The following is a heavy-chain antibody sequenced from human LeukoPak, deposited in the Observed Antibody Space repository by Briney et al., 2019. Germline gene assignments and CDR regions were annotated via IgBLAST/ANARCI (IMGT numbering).Heavy chain of an antibody. J-gene: IGHJ3*02. CDR3: ARAAAGYFYAFDI. V-gene: IGHV1-46*03. CDR2: INPSGGST. CDR1: GHTFTSYY. Sequence: ASVKVSCKASGHTFTSYYMHWVRQAPGQGLEWMGIINPSGGSTSYAQKFQGRVTMTRDTSTSTVYMELSSLRSEDTAVYYCARAAAGYFYAFDIWGQGTMVTVSS. D-gene: IGHD6-13*01.